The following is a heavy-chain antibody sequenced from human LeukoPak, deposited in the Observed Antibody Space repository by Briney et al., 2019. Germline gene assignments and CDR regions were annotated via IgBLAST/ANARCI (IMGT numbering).Heavy chain of an antibody. D-gene: IGHD3-22*01. CDR1: GFTFSSYG. J-gene: IGHJ4*02. CDR3: AKDTLPYYDSSGYYSDY. Sequence: GGSLRLSCAASGFTFSSYGMHWVRQAPGKGLEWVAVIWYDGSNKYYADSVKGRFTISRDNSKNTLYLQMNSLRAEDTAVYYCAKDTLPYYDSSGYYSDYWGQGTLVTVSS. CDR2: IWYDGSNK. V-gene: IGHV3-33*06.